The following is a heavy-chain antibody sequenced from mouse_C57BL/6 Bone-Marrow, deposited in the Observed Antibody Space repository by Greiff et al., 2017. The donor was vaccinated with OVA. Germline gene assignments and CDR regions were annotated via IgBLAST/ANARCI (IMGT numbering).Heavy chain of an antibody. V-gene: IGHV1-75*01. Sequence: VKLQESGPELVKPGASVKISCKASGYTFTDYYINWVKQRPGQGLEWIGWIFPGSGSTYYNEKFKGKATLTVDKSSSTAYMLLSSLTTEDSAVEYCARRSSSGYYYAMDYWGQGTSVTVSS. D-gene: IGHD3-2*02. CDR3: ARRSSSGYYYAMDY. CDR2: IFPGSGST. J-gene: IGHJ4*01. CDR1: GYTFTDYY.